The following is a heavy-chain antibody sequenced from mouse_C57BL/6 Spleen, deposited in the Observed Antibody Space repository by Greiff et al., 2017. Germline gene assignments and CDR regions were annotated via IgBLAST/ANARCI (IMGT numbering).Heavy chain of an antibody. CDR1: GFNIKDYY. CDR2: IDPEDGDT. D-gene: IGHD1-1*01. CDR3: TTEGTKVVHFDY. Sequence: VQLQQSGAELVRPGASVKLSCTASGFNIKDYYMHWVKQRPEQGLEWIGRIDPEDGDTDYTPKFQGKATMTADTSSNTAYLQLSSLTSEDTAVYACTTEGTKVVHFDYWGQGTTLTVSS. J-gene: IGHJ2*01. V-gene: IGHV14-1*01.